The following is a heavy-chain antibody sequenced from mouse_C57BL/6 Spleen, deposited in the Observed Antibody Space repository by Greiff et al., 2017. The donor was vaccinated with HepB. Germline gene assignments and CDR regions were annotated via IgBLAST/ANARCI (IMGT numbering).Heavy chain of an antibody. V-gene: IGHV1-81*01. CDR3: ARSDYGSSYVGYFDV. D-gene: IGHD1-1*01. J-gene: IGHJ1*03. Sequence: VQGVESGAELARPGASVKLSCKASGYTFTSYGISWVKQRTGQGLEWIGEIYPRSGNTYYNEKFKGKATLTADKSSSTAYMELRSLTSEDSAVYFCARSDYGSSYVGYFDVWGTGTTVTVSS. CDR1: GYTFTSYG. CDR2: IYPRSGNT.